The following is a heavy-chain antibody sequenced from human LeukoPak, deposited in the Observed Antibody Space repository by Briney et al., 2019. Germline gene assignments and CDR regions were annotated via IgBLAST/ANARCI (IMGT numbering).Heavy chain of an antibody. Sequence: GSLRLSCAASGFTFSSYWMSWVRQAPGKGLEWVGSIYYSGSTYYNPSLKSRVTISVDTSKNQFSLKLSSVTAADTAVYYCARGQLRTGAGIDYWGQGTLVTVSS. D-gene: IGHD2-2*01. J-gene: IGHJ4*02. CDR2: IYYSGST. V-gene: IGHV4-39*07. CDR3: ARGQLRTGAGIDY. CDR1: GFTFSSYW.